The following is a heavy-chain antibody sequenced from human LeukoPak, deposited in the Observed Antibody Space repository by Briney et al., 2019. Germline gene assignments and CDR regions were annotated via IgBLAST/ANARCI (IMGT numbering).Heavy chain of an antibody. CDR3: AGHHPRNTVDF. CDR2: ISDIGSI. D-gene: IGHD2/OR15-2a*01. V-gene: IGHV4-59*08. Sequence: PSETLSLTCTVSGGSISSYYWSWLRQPPGKGLEWIAYISDIGSINYNPSLKSRVTISLDTSKNQFSLKLSSVTAADTAVYYCAGHHPRNTVDFWGQGTLVTVSS. CDR1: GGSISSYY. J-gene: IGHJ4*02.